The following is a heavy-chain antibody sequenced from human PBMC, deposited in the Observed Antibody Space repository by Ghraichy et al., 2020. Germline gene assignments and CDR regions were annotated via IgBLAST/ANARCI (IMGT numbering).Heavy chain of an antibody. Sequence: GGSLRLSCAASGFTFSNAWMSWVRQAPGKGLEWVGRIKSKTDGGTTDYAAPVKGRFTISRDDSKNTLYLQMNSLKTEDTAVYYCTTETYYDFWSGRGAGWFDPWGQGTLVTVSS. D-gene: IGHD3-3*01. J-gene: IGHJ5*02. V-gene: IGHV3-15*01. CDR2: IKSKTDGGTT. CDR3: TTETYYDFWSGRGAGWFDP. CDR1: GFTFSNAW.